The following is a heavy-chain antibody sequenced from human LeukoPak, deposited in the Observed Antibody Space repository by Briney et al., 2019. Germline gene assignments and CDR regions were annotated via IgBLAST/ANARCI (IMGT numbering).Heavy chain of an antibody. J-gene: IGHJ4*02. Sequence: GGTLRLSSAASGFTFSDYYMTWIRQAPGEGLEWVSYINGSGSIIYYADSVKGRFIISRDNAKNSLYLQMNRLRAEDTAVYFCGRVDYDSSFRFDYWGQGTLVTVSS. CDR2: INGSGSII. D-gene: IGHD3-22*01. CDR1: GFTFSDYY. V-gene: IGHV3-11*04. CDR3: GRVDYDSSFRFDY.